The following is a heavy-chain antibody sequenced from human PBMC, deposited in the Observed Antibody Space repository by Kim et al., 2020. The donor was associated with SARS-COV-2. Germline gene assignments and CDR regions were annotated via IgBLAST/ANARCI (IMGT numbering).Heavy chain of an antibody. Sequence: SETLSLTCAVYGEAFNVYYWSWIRQSPGKGLEWIGEIKHTGSTSYNPSLKSRATISLDTSKKQFSLKLTSVTTADTAVYYCARVDGYYMTFYIRYYYFGMDVWGQGTMVTVSS. V-gene: IGHV4-34*01. CDR2: IKHTGST. J-gene: IGHJ6*02. CDR3: ARVDGYYMTFYIRYYYFGMDV. D-gene: IGHD3-16*01. CDR1: GEAFNVYY.